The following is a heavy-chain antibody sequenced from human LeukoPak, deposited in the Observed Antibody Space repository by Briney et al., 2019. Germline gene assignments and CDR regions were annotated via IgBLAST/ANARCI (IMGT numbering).Heavy chain of an antibody. D-gene: IGHD4-17*01. CDR3: ASAENDYGDHVGYWYFDL. CDR2: ISAYNGNT. V-gene: IGHV1-18*01. Sequence: GASVTVSCTASGYTFTSYGISWVRQAPGQGLEWMGWISAYNGNTNYAQKLQGRVTMTTDTSTSTAYMELRSLRSDDTAVYYCASAENDYGDHVGYWYFDLWGRGTLVTVSS. J-gene: IGHJ2*01. CDR1: GYTFTSYG.